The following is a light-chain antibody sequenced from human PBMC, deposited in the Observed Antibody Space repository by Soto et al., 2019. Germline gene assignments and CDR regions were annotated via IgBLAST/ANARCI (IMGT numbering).Light chain of an antibody. J-gene: IGKJ2*03. CDR1: QSISTN. CDR3: QQSYITLYS. V-gene: IGKV1-39*01. CDR2: GAS. Sequence: DIQMTQSPSSLSASVGDRVTITCRASQSISTNVSWYQKKPGKGPKLLISGASSLQSGVPSRFSGSGSGTDFSLTISSLQPEDFAIYFCQQSYITLYSFGQGTNLEIK.